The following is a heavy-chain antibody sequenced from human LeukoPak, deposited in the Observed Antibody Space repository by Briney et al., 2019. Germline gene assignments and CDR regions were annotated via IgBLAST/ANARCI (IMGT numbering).Heavy chain of an antibody. CDR2: LSGSGITT. Sequence: PGGSLRLSCAASGFTFSGYAMSWVRQVPGKGLEWVSTLSGSGITTYYADSVKGRFTISRDNSKNTLYLQMNSLRAEDTAVYYCYSTMAPRYGMDVWGQGTTVTVSS. CDR3: YSTMAPRYGMDV. CDR1: GFTFSGYA. V-gene: IGHV3-23*01. D-gene: IGHD4/OR15-4a*01. J-gene: IGHJ6*02.